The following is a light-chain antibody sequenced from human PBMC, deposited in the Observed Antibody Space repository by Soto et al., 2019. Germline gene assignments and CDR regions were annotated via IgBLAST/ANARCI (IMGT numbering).Light chain of an antibody. V-gene: IGLV2-14*01. CDR1: SSDVGAFNY. CDR3: CSYASGSIYV. Sequence: QSALTQPASVSGSPGQSSTISCTGTSSDVGAFNYVSWYLQYPGKAPKLMIYEVGNRPSGVSNRFSGSKSGNTASLTISGLQAEDEADYYCCSYASGSIYVFGTGTKVTVL. J-gene: IGLJ1*01. CDR2: EVG.